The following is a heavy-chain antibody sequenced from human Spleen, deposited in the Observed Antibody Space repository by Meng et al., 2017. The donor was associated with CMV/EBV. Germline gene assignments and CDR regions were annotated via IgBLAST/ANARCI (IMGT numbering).Heavy chain of an antibody. Sequence: GSLRLSCTVSGGSISSSSYYWGWIRQPPGKGLEYIGYISYSGSINRSPSLKSRLTMSVDTSKDQFSLRLSSVTAADTAVYYCARGLGGLITIFGVAARIHFDFWGQGSLVTVSS. J-gene: IGHJ4*02. D-gene: IGHD3-3*01. CDR2: ISYSGSI. CDR3: ARGLGGLITIFGVAARIHFDF. V-gene: IGHV4-61*05. CDR1: GGSISSSSYY.